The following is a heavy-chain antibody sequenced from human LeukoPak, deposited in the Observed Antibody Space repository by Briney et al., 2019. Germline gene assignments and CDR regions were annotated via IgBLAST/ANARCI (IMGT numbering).Heavy chain of an antibody. J-gene: IGHJ4*02. V-gene: IGHV3-7*01. CDR2: IDPDGVDK. D-gene: IGHD5-24*01. CDR1: GFTFSIYA. CDR3: ARGWATISD. Sequence: PGGSLRLSCAASGFTFSIYAMNWVRQAPGEGLEWVAHIDPDGVDKNYVGSVKDRFIISRDNTKNSLFLQMNSLRDDDTALYYCARGWATISDWGQGSLVIVSP.